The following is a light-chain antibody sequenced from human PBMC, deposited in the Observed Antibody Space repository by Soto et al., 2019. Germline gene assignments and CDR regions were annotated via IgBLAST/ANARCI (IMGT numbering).Light chain of an antibody. J-gene: IGKJ1*01. V-gene: IGKV3-11*01. CDR2: DAS. CDR1: QSVSTS. Sequence: IVLTQSPVTLALSPGERAVLSCRASQSVSTSLAWYQHKPGQAPRLFIYDASKRAPGVPARFSGSGSGTDFTLTISSLEPEAFAVYYCQVRDVWPSFGQGTKVEIK. CDR3: QVRDVWPS.